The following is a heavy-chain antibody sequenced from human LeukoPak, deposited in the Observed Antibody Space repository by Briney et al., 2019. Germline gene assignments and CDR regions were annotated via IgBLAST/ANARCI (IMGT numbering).Heavy chain of an antibody. CDR2: INHSGST. CDR1: GGSFSGYY. Sequence: PSETLSLTCAVYGGSFSGYYWSWIRQPPGKGLEWIGEINHSGSTNYNPSLKSRVTISVDTSKNQFSLKLSSVTAADTAVYYCANTYVWGSYLSEYWGQGTLVTVSS. D-gene: IGHD3-16*02. CDR3: ANTYVWGSYLSEY. J-gene: IGHJ4*02. V-gene: IGHV4-34*01.